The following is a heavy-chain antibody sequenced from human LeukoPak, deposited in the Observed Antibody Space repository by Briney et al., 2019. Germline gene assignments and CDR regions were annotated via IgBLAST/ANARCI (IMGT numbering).Heavy chain of an antibody. J-gene: IGHJ6*02. CDR1: GYTFTSYG. D-gene: IGHD1-1*01. Sequence: ASVEVSCKASGYTFTSYGISWVRQAPGQGLEWMGWISAYNGNTNYAQKLQGRVTMTTDTSTSTAYMELRSLRSDDTAVYYCAREAYNRRALYYYYGMDVWGQGTTVTVSS. V-gene: IGHV1-18*01. CDR2: ISAYNGNT. CDR3: AREAYNRRALYYYYGMDV.